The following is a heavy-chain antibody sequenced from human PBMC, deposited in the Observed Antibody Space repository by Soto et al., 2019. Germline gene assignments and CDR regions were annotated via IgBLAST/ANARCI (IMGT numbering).Heavy chain of an antibody. V-gene: IGHV3-74*01. CDR1: GFTFSDYW. Sequence: GGSWRLSFVALGFTFSDYWMDWFGQGPGKGLMWGSRVYSVAGSAYYADSVKGRFTISRDNAKNALYLQMNSLRAETTALYSCVRQGFESWGPGTPVTVSS. CDR3: VRQGFES. J-gene: IGHJ4*02. CDR2: VYSVAGSA. D-gene: IGHD3-9*01.